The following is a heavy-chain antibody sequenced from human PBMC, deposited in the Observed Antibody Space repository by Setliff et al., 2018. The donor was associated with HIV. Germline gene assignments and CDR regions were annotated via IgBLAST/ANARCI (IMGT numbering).Heavy chain of an antibody. CDR3: ITDYGSSSWYDY. CDR2: IKSKIEGETR. Sequence: GGSLRLSCAASGFTFSSYEMNWVRQVPGKGLQWVGRIKSKIEGETRDYAAAVKGRFAISRDDSVSTVYLQMHSMKTEDTAVYYCITDYGSSSWYDYWGQGTLVTVSS. D-gene: IGHD6-13*01. J-gene: IGHJ4*02. V-gene: IGHV3-15*01. CDR1: GFTFSSYE.